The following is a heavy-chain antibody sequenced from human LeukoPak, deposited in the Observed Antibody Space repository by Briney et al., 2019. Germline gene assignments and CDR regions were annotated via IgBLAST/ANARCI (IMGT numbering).Heavy chain of an antibody. Sequence: SETLSLTCTVSGGSISTTSYYWGWNRQPPGRGLEWIGSIYYRGSTYYNPSLQSRVTISVDTSKNQFSLKLSSVTAADTAVYYCARGRSWGVVVPAHYMDVWGKGTTVTVSS. V-gene: IGHV4-39*01. CDR2: IYYRGST. D-gene: IGHD2-2*01. CDR1: GGSISTTSYY. J-gene: IGHJ6*03. CDR3: ARGRSWGVVVPAHYMDV.